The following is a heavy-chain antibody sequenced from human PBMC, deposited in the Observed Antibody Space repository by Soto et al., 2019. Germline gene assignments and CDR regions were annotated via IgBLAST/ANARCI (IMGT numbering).Heavy chain of an antibody. V-gene: IGHV4-38-2*01. J-gene: IGHJ5*02. CDR1: GYSISSGYY. D-gene: IGHD6-19*01. CDR3: ARVGAVAGTVWFDP. CDR2: IYHSGST. Sequence: SDTLSLTGAVSGYSISSGYYWGWIRQPPGKGLEWIGSIYHSGSTYYNPSLKSRVTISVDTSKNQFSLKLSSVTAADTAVYYCARVGAVAGTVWFDPWGQGTLVTVSS.